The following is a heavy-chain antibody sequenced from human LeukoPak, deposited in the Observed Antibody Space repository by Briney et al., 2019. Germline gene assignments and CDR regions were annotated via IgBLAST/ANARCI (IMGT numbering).Heavy chain of an antibody. CDR1: NGSITNDY. J-gene: IGHJ4*02. V-gene: IGHV4-59*08. D-gene: IGHD5-12*01. CDR2: ISYTGST. CDR3: ARHESIVPTIKD. Sequence: TSETLSLTCTVSNGSITNDYWSWIRQSPGKGLEWIAYISYTGSTNYNPSLKSRVTISVDTPKNQFSLKMNSVTAADTAVYYYARHESIVPTIKDWGQGTLVTVSS.